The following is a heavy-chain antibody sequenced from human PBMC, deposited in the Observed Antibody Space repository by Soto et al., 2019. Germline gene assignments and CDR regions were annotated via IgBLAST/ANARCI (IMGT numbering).Heavy chain of an antibody. V-gene: IGHV3-30-3*01. D-gene: IGHD3-9*01. Sequence: ESGGGVVQPGRSLRLSCAASGFTFSSYAMHWVRQAPGKGLEWVAVISYDGSNKYYADSVKGRFTISRDNSKNTLYLQMNSLRAEDTAVYYCARDYTYYDILTGDDAFDIWGQGTMVTVSS. CDR2: ISYDGSNK. J-gene: IGHJ3*02. CDR1: GFTFSSYA. CDR3: ARDYTYYDILTGDDAFDI.